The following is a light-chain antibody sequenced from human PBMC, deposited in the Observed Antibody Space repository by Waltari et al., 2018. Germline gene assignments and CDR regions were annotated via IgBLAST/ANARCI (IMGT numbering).Light chain of an antibody. CDR2: EAT. J-gene: IGLJ1*01. CDR3: CSYTGSSTSYG. Sequence: QSALSQPASVSGSPGQSLTITCPGASTDLASYNLVAWYQHHPNRAPKLTIYEATKRPSGNSQRFSGAKSGATASLRISGLQADDEADYYCCSYTGSSTSYGCGGGTKVTVL. CDR1: STDLASYNL. V-gene: IGLV2-23*01.